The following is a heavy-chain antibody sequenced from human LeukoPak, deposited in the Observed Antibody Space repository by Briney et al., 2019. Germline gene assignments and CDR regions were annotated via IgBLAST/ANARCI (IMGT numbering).Heavy chain of an antibody. V-gene: IGHV4-38-2*02. CDR3: ARANYYDSSGYSRGAFDI. CDR1: GYSISSGYY. Sequence: SETLSLTCTVPGYSISSGYYWGWIRQPPGKGLEWIGYIYYSGSTNYNPSLKSRVTISVDTSKKQFSLKLNSVTAADTAVYYCARANYYDSSGYSRGAFDIWGQGTMVTVSS. D-gene: IGHD3-22*01. CDR2: IYYSGST. J-gene: IGHJ3*02.